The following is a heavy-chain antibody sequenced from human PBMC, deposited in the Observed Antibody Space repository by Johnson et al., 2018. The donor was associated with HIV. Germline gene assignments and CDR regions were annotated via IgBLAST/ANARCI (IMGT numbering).Heavy chain of an antibody. Sequence: QVQLVESGGGVVQPGRSLRLSCAASGFSFSSYGIHWVRQAPGKGLEWVALVSYDGSVKYYADSVKGRFIISRDNSKNTLYLQMNSLRPEDTAVYFCARGHGGPNPYDVFDIWGQGTMVTVSS. CDR1: GFSFSSYG. CDR3: ARGHGGPNPYDVFDI. V-gene: IGHV3-30*03. CDR2: VSYDGSVK. D-gene: IGHD4-23*01. J-gene: IGHJ3*02.